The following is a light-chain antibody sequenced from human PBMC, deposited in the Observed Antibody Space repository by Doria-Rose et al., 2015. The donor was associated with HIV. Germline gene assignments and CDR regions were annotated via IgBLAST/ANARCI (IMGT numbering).Light chain of an antibody. V-gene: IGLV1-40*01. Sequence: PGQRVTISCTGSSSNFGAGYDVHWYQQLPGKAPKLLIFDSTNRPSGVPDRFSGSKSGTSASLAITGLQAEDEADYYCAAWDDSLSGWLFGGGTKLTVL. CDR3: AAWDDSLSGWL. J-gene: IGLJ3*02. CDR1: SSNFGAGYD. CDR2: DST.